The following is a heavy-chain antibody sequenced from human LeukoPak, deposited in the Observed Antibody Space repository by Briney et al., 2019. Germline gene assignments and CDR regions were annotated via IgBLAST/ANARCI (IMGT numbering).Heavy chain of an antibody. CDR3: ARDLSLWAFDI. D-gene: IGHD2-21*01. V-gene: IGHV1-2*06. J-gene: IGHJ3*02. CDR1: GYTFTGYY. Sequence: ASVKVSCKASGYTFTGYYMHWVRQAPGQGLEWMGRINPNSGGTNYAQKFQGRVTMARDTSIRTDYMELSRLRSDDTAVYYCARDLSLWAFDIWGQGTMVTVSS. CDR2: INPNSGGT.